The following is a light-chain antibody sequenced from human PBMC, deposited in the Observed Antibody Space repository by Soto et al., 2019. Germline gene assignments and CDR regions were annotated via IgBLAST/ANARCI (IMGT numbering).Light chain of an antibody. CDR1: SSDVGGYNY. CDR2: EVS. Sequence: QSVLTQPPSASGSPGQSVAISCTGTSSDVGGYNYVSWYQHHPGKAPKLMIYEVSRRPSGVSDRFSGSKSGNTASLTVSGRQAEDEADYYCSSYSVSSNWVFGGGTKLTVL. CDR3: SSYSVSSNWV. J-gene: IGLJ3*02. V-gene: IGLV2-8*01.